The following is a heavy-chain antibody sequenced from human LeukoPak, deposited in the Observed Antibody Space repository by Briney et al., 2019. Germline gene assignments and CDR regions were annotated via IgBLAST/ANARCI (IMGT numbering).Heavy chain of an antibody. V-gene: IGHV4-61*02. CDR1: GGSISSGSYY. Sequence: PSQTLSLTCTVSGGSISSGSYYWSWIRQPAGKGLEWIGRIYTSGSTNYNPSLKSRVTISVDTSKNQFSLKLSSVTAADTAVYYCARDGEYSYGVMDVWGKGTTVTISS. D-gene: IGHD5-18*01. CDR2: IYTSGST. J-gene: IGHJ6*03. CDR3: ARDGEYSYGVMDV.